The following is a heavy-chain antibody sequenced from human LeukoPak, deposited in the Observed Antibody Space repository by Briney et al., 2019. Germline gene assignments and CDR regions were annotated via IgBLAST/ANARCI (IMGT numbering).Heavy chain of an antibody. V-gene: IGHV3-30*02. D-gene: IGHD3-10*01. CDR1: GFTFSSYG. CDR3: AKERSFGEYLIDY. J-gene: IGHJ4*02. Sequence: PGGSLRLSCAASGFTFSSYGMHWVRQAPGKGLEWVAFIRYDGSNKYYADSVKGRFTISRDNSKNTLYLQMNSLRAEDTAVYYCAKERSFGEYLIDYWGQGTLVTVSS. CDR2: IRYDGSNK.